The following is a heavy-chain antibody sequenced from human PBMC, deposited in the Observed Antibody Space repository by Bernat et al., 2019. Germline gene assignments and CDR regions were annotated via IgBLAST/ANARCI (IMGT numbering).Heavy chain of an antibody. J-gene: IGHJ3*02. V-gene: IGHV1-46*01. CDR2: INPSGGST. D-gene: IGHD3-3*01. CDR1: GYTFTSYY. Sequence: QVQLVQSGAEVKKPGASVKVSCKASGYTFTSYYMHWVRQAPGQGLEWMGIINPSGGSTSYAQKFQGRVTMTRDTSTSTVYMELSSLRSEDTAVYYCARDRGYYDFWSGDPWGAFDIWGQGTMVTVSS. CDR3: ARDRGYYDFWSGDPWGAFDI.